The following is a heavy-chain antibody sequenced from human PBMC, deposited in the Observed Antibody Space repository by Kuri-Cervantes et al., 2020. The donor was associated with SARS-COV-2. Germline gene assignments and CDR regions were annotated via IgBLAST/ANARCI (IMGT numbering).Heavy chain of an antibody. CDR2: ISAYNGYT. J-gene: IGHJ6*03. V-gene: IGHV1-18*01. Sequence: ASVKVSCKASGYTFTNYGITWLRQAPGQGLEWMGWISAYNGYTIYAQKPQGRVTMTTDTSTTTAYMELRSLRSDDTAVYYCAREGDYSDFRRPNYYYYYMDVWGKGNTVNVSS. CDR1: GYTFTNYG. D-gene: IGHD4-11*01. CDR3: AREGDYSDFRRPNYYYYYMDV.